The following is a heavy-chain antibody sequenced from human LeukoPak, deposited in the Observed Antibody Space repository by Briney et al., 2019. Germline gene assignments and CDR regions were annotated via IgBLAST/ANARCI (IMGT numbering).Heavy chain of an antibody. CDR2: IKSKTDGGTT. Sequence: GGSLRLSCAASGFTFSNAWMSWVRQAPGKGLEWVGRIKSKTDGGTTDYAAPVKGRFTISRDDSKNTLYLQMNSLRAEDTAVYYCAEGVSGRFDYWGQGTLVTVSS. D-gene: IGHD3-10*01. J-gene: IGHJ4*02. CDR1: GFTFSNAW. V-gene: IGHV3-15*01. CDR3: AEGVSGRFDY.